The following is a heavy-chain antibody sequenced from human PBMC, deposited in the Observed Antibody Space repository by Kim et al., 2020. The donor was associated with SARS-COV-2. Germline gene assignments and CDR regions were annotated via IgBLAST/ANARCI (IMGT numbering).Heavy chain of an antibody. CDR3: ARGQTYYYGSGHDY. J-gene: IGHJ4*02. CDR1: GFTFDDYG. V-gene: IGHV3-20*04. CDR2: INWNGGST. D-gene: IGHD3-10*01. Sequence: GGSLRLSCAASGFTFDDYGMSWVRQAPGKGLEWVSGINWNGGSTGYADSVKGRFTISRDNAKNSLYLQMNSLRAEDTALYYCARGQTYYYGSGHDYWGQGTLVTVSS.